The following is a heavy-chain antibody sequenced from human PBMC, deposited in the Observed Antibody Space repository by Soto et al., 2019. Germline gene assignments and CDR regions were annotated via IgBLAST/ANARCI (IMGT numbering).Heavy chain of an antibody. CDR1: GLTVSNYA. D-gene: IGHD3-10*01. V-gene: IGHV3-23*01. Sequence: PGGSLRLACAASGLTVSNYAVSGVRQAPGKGLEWVSAISGSGGATYYADSVKGRFTISRDNSKNTLYLQMNSLRAEDTAVYYCAKDLWDIIRGIMDVWGQGTTVSVSS. J-gene: IGHJ6*02. CDR2: ISGSGGAT. CDR3: AKDLWDIIRGIMDV.